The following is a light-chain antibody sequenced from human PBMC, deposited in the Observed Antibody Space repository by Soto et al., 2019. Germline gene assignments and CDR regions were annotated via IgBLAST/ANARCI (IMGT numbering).Light chain of an antibody. CDR1: QDISNY. Sequence: DIPMTQSPSSLSASVGDRVTITCQASQDISNYLNWYQQKPGKAPKLLIYDASNLETGVPSMFSGSGSGKDFTVTISSLQPEDIATYYCQQYDSLPPLTFGQGTRLEIK. J-gene: IGKJ5*01. CDR3: QQYDSLPPLT. V-gene: IGKV1-33*01. CDR2: DAS.